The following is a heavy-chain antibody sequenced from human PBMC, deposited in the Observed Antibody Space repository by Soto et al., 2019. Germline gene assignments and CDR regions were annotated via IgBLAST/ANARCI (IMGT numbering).Heavy chain of an antibody. CDR1: GFSFSNFG. Sequence: PGGSLRLSCAASGFSFSNFGMNWVRQAPGKGLEWVSSISSSGGYKYYADSVKGRFTISRDNAKNSLYLQMNSLRAEDTAVYYCAREILYRSSRHGDYWGQGTLVTVSS. V-gene: IGHV3-21*01. D-gene: IGHD6-6*01. CDR3: AREILYRSSRHGDY. J-gene: IGHJ4*02. CDR2: ISSSGGYK.